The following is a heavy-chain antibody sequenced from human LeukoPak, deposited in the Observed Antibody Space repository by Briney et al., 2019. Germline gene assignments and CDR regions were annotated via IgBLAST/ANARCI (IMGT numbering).Heavy chain of an antibody. CDR3: ARAGGGSYHYYYYYMDV. CDR2: IIPIFGTA. V-gene: IGHV1-69*01. J-gene: IGHJ6*03. CDR1: GGTFSSYA. D-gene: IGHD2-15*01. Sequence: SVTVSFKASGGTFSSYAISWVRQPPGQGLEWVGGIIPIFGTANYAQKFQGRVTITADESTSTAYMEMSSLRTEDTAVYYCARAGGGSYHYYYYYMDVWGKGTTVTVSS.